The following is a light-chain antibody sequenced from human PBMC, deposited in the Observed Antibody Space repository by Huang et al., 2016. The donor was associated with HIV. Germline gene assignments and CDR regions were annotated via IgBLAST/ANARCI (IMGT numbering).Light chain of an antibody. V-gene: IGKV4-1*01. CDR3: QQYYTSPFT. J-gene: IGKJ3*01. CDR2: GAS. Sequence: DILMTQSPDFLAVSLGERATINCKSSRNVFYSSNSKNYLAWYQQKPGQPPKLLIHGASTRESGVPDRFSGGGSGTDFTLTISSLQAEDVAIYYCQQYYTSPFTFGPGTKVDIQ. CDR1: RNVFYSSNSKNY.